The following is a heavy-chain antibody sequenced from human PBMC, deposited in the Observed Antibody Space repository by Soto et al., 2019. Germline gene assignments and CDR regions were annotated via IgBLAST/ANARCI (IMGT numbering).Heavy chain of an antibody. V-gene: IGHV1-2*02. CDR1: GYTFTANN. CDR2: MSPNRGDT. D-gene: IGHD3-16*01. J-gene: IGHJ5*02. Sequence: ASVKGSWKTAGYTFTANNIYWVRHAPGQGLEWMGRMSPNRGDTKYTQNFQGRVTMTRDTSISTAYMELSSLRSDDTAVYYCASGFGRNWLAHRGQRTLDPV. CDR3: ASGFGRNWLAH.